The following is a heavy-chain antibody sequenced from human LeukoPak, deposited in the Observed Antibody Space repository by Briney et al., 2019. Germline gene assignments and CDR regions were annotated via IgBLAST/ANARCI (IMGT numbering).Heavy chain of an antibody. V-gene: IGHV4-34*01. Sequence: SETLSLTCAVYGGSFSGYYWSWIRQPPGKGLEWIGEINHSGSTNYNPSLMSRVTISVDTSKNQFSLKLSSVTCADTAVYYCARGREYSGGYLSYYYYYMDAWGKGTTVTVSS. CDR2: INHSGST. CDR1: GGSFSGYY. CDR3: ARGREYSGGYLSYYYYYMDA. J-gene: IGHJ6*03. D-gene: IGHD1-26*01.